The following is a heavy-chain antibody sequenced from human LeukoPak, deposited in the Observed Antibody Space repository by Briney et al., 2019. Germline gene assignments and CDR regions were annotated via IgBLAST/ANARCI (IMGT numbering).Heavy chain of an antibody. CDR3: VREGSSRQIGVFDF. Sequence: PGGSLRLSCVASGIPFSVSGMHWVRQEPGKGLEWVTVIQYDGFHKHYAKSVEGRFTISRDNSRNTVYLQMNSLRGGDTGIYYCVREGSSRQIGVFDFGGEGKMVTVSS. CDR2: IQYDGFHK. J-gene: IGHJ3*01. V-gene: IGHV3-30*19. D-gene: IGHD6-6*01. CDR1: GIPFSVSG.